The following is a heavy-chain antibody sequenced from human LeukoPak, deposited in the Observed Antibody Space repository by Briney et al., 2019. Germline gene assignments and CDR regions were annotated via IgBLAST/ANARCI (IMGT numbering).Heavy chain of an antibody. CDR3: ARVATLRAGYYYYGMDV. V-gene: IGHV4-59*01. D-gene: IGHD2-15*01. CDR2: IYYSGST. J-gene: IGHJ6*02. CDR1: GGSISSYY. Sequence: SETLSLTCTASGGSISSYYWSWIRQPPGKGLEWIGYIYYSGSTNYNPSLKSRVTISVDTSKNQFSLKLSSVTAADTAVYYCARVATLRAGYYYYGMDVWGQGTTVTVSS.